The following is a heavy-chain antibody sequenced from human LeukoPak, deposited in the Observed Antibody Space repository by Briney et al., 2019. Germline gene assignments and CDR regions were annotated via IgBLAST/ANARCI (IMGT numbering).Heavy chain of an antibody. D-gene: IGHD4-17*01. CDR2: IYYSGST. J-gene: IGHJ4*02. CDR3: ASTRKRTVSYDY. V-gene: IGHV4-59*08. CDR1: GGSISSYY. Sequence: SETLSLTCTVSGGSISSYYWSWIRQPPGKGLEWIGYIYYSGSTNYNPSLKSRVTISVDTSKNQFSLKLSSVTAADTAVYYCASTRKRTVSYDYWGQGTLVTVSS.